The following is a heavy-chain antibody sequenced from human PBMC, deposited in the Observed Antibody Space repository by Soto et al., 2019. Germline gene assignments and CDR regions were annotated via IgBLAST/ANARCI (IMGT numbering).Heavy chain of an antibody. V-gene: IGHV4-34*01. Sequence: PSETLSLTCAVYGGSFSGYYWSWIRQPPGKGLEWIGEINHSGRTNYSPSLKSRVTISVDTSKNQFSLKLSSVTAADTAVYYCARGSDGSGSYYKRGHWFDPWGQGTLVTVSS. J-gene: IGHJ5*02. CDR2: INHSGRT. CDR3: ARGSDGSGSYYKRGHWFDP. D-gene: IGHD3-10*01. CDR1: GGSFSGYY.